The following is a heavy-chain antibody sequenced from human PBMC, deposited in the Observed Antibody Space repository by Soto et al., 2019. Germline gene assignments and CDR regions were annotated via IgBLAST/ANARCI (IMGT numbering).Heavy chain of an antibody. CDR2: IYYSGST. D-gene: IGHD1-26*01. V-gene: IGHV4-59*01. J-gene: IGHJ6*02. CDR1: GGSISSYY. Sequence: PSETLSLTCTVSGGSISSYYWSWIRQPPGKGLEWIGYIYYSGSTNYNPSLKSRVTISVDTSKNQFSLKLSSVTAADTAVYYCARLRWELPPDYYYYGMDVWGQGTTVTVSS. CDR3: ARLRWELPPDYYYYGMDV.